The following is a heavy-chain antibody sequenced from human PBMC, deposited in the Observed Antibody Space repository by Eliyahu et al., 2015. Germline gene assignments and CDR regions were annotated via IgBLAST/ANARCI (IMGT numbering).Heavy chain of an antibody. CDR1: XDSIXSVSYY. V-gene: IGHV4-39*07. D-gene: IGHD5-12*01. J-gene: IGHJ4*02. CDR2: IXYSGIT. CDR3: TRNPYGGYGLPDY. Sequence: QLQLQESGPGLVKXSXTLSXTCTVSXDSIXSVSYYWGWIRQXPGKGLQWIGSIXYSGITHYNPSLKSRVTISVDTSKNQLSLELRSVTAADTALYYCTRNPYGGYGLPDYWGQGILVTVSS.